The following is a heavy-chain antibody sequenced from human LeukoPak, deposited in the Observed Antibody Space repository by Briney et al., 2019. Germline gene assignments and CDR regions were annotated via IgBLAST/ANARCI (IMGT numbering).Heavy chain of an antibody. Sequence: PSETLSLTCTVSGGSIISSSYYWGWIRQPPGKGLEWIGSIYYSGSTYYNPSLKSRVTISVDTSKNQFSLKLSSVTAADTDVYYCAREGSSLSLAPNWYYFDYWGQGTLVTAFS. CDR2: IYYSGST. CDR3: AREGSSLSLAPNWYYFDY. D-gene: IGHD1-1*01. CDR1: GGSIISSSYY. V-gene: IGHV4-39*02. J-gene: IGHJ4*02.